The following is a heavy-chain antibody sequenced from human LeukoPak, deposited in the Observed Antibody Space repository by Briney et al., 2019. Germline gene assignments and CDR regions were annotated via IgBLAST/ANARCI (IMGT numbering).Heavy chain of an antibody. J-gene: IGHJ6*03. D-gene: IGHD6-13*01. CDR3: ARGARIAAAGTNASYYYYYYMDV. CDR2: ISAYNGNT. Sequence: ASVKVSCKASGYTFTSYGISWVRQAPGQGLEWMGWISAYNGNTNYAQKLQGRVTMTTDTSTSTAYMELRSLRSDDTAVYYCARGARIAAAGTNASYYYYYYMDVWGKGTTVTVSS. V-gene: IGHV1-18*01. CDR1: GYTFTSYG.